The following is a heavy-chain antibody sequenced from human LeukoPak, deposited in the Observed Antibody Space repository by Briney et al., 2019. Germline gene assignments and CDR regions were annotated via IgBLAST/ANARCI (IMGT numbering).Heavy chain of an antibody. CDR1: GGSFSDYY. V-gene: IGHV4-34*01. CDR3: ARGLTSMPPGGY. J-gene: IGHJ4*02. Sequence: RTSETLSLTCAVYGGSFSDYYWSWIRQPPGKGLEWIGEINHSGSTNYNPSFKSRVTILVDTSKNQFSLKLSSVTAADTAVYYCARGLTSMPPGGYWGQGTLVTVSS. CDR2: INHSGST. D-gene: IGHD2/OR15-2a*01.